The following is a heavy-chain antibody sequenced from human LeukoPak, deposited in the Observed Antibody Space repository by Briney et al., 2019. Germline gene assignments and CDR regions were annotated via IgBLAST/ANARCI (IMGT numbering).Heavy chain of an antibody. CDR3: ARVLSRGYDFWSGYYGVRHYNWFDP. J-gene: IGHJ5*02. CDR2: IIPIFGTA. D-gene: IGHD3-3*01. V-gene: IGHV1-69*13. CDR1: GGTFSSYA. Sequence: GASVKVSCKASGGTFSSYAISWVRQAPGQGLEWMGGIIPIFGTANYAQKFQGRVTITADESTSTAYMELSSLRSEDTAVYYCARVLSRGYDFWSGYYGVRHYNWFDPWGQGTLVTVSS.